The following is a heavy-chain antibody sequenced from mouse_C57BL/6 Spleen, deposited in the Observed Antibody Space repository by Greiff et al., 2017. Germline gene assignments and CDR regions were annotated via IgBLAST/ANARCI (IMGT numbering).Heavy chain of an antibody. CDR1: GYSITSGYY. V-gene: IGHV3-6*01. D-gene: IGHD2-3*01. J-gene: IGHJ3*01. Sequence: EVKLMESGPGLVKPSQSLSLTCSVTGYSITSGYYWNWIRQFPGNKLEWMGYISYDGSNNYNPTLKNRIPITRDTSKNQFFLKLNSVTTEDTATYYCARDRRLLPLAYWGQGTLVTVSA. CDR3: ARDRRLLPLAY. CDR2: ISYDGSN.